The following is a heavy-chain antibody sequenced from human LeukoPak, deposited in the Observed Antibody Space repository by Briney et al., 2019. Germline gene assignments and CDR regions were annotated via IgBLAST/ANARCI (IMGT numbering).Heavy chain of an antibody. CDR3: ASIPSYYFDY. Sequence: PSQTLSLTCTVSGGSISSGGYYWSWIRQPPGKGLEWIGYIYHSGSTFYNPSLKSRVTISVDRSKNQFSLKLSSVTAAGTAVYYCASIPSYYFDYWGQGTLVTVSS. D-gene: IGHD6-6*01. J-gene: IGHJ4*02. CDR2: IYHSGST. CDR1: GGSISSGGYY. V-gene: IGHV4-30-2*01.